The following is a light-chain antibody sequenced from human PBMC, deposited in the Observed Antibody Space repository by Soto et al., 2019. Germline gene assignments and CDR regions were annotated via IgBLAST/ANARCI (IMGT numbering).Light chain of an antibody. CDR1: QGISSY. Sequence: DIQLTQSPSFLSASVGDRVTITCRASQGISSYLAWYQQKPGKAPKLLIYAASTLQSGVPSRFSGSGSGTEFTLTISSLQPEDFATYYCQQLNNYPFTFGPGTKVDI. CDR3: QQLNNYPFT. J-gene: IGKJ3*01. V-gene: IGKV1-9*01. CDR2: AAS.